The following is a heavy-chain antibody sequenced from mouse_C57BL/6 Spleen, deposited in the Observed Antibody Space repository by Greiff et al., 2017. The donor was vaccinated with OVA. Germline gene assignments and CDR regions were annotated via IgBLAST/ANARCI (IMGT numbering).Heavy chain of an antibody. CDR1: GYAFSSSW. J-gene: IGHJ2*01. V-gene: IGHV1-82*01. Sequence: QVQLQQSGPELVKPGASVKISCKASGYAFSSSWMNWVKQRPGKGLEWIGRIYPGDGDTNYNGKFKGKATLTADKSYSTAYMQLSSLTSEDSAVYFCAREGYYGTYFDYWGQGTTLTVSS. CDR2: IYPGDGDT. CDR3: AREGYYGTYFDY. D-gene: IGHD1-1*01.